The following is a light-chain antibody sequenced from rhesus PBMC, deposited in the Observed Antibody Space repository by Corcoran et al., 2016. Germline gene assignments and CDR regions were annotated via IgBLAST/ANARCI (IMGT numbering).Light chain of an antibody. CDR3: LQTVQFALT. CDR2: LNS. CDR1: QSLLDTDGYTH. V-gene: IGKV2-78*01. J-gene: IGKJ4*01. Sequence: DVVLTQTPLSLTVTPGEPATISCRSSQSLLDTDGYTHLHWYLQRPGQSPQPLIYLNSNRASGVPDRFSGSGSGTQVTLKISRVEAEDVGTYYCLQTVQFALTFGGGTKVELK.